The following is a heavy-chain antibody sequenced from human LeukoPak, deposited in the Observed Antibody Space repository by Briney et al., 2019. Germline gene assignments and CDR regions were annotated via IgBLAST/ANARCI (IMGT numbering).Heavy chain of an antibody. Sequence: ASVKVSCKASGYTFIGYYIRWVRQAPGQGLEWMGYINPKSGGTDYAQKFQGRVTMTRDTSITTAYMELSRLRSDDTAVYYCARTQSGSYNYWGQGTLVTVSS. V-gene: IGHV1-2*02. CDR1: GYTFIGYY. J-gene: IGHJ4*02. CDR3: ARTQSGSYNY. CDR2: INPKSGGT. D-gene: IGHD3-10*01.